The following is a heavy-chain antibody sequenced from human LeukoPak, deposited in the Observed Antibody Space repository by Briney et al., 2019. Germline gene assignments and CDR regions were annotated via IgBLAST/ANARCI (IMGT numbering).Heavy chain of an antibody. D-gene: IGHD6-19*01. CDR1: GGSISSYY. CDR2: IYYSGST. Sequence: SETLSLTCTVSGGSISSYYWSWIRQPPGKGLEWIGYIYYSGSTNYNPSLKSRVTISVGTSKNQFSLKLSSVTAADTAVYYCASIAVAGTGAIDYWGQGTLVTVSS. J-gene: IGHJ4*02. CDR3: ASIAVAGTGAIDY. V-gene: IGHV4-59*01.